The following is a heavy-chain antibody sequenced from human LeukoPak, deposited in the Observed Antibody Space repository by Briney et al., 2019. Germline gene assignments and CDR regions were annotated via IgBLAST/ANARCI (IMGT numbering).Heavy chain of an antibody. J-gene: IGHJ4*02. CDR1: GYTFTSYG. D-gene: IGHD2-15*01. CDR2: MNPNSGNT. V-gene: IGHV1-8*02. CDR3: ARFATHNDY. Sequence: GASVKVSCKASGYTFTSYGISWVRQAPGQGLEWMGWMNPNSGNTGYAQKFQGRVTMTRNTSISTAYMELSSLRSEDTAVYYCARFATHNDYWGQGTLVTVSS.